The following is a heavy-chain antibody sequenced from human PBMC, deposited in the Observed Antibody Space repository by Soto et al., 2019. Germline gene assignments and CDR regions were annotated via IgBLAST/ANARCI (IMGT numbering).Heavy chain of an antibody. J-gene: IGHJ4*01. V-gene: IGHV2-5*02. Sequence: QITLKESGPTLVKPTQTLTLTCTFFGFSLTANGVGVGWIRQPPGKALEWLALIYWDDNKRYSPSLESRLTITKNTSKTLVVLTLNNMDPVDTGTYSCAHSSDFGSGSEYFDYWGQGTLGAVSS. CDR3: AHSSDFGSGSEYFDY. CDR1: GFSLTANGVG. CDR2: IYWDDNK. D-gene: IGHD3-10*01.